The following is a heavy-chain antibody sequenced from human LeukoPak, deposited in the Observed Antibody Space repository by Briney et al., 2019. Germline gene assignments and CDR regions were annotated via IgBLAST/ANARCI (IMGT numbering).Heavy chain of an antibody. CDR2: IDSDGSST. CDR3: AGDGEGDYPVDY. Sequence: GGSLRLSCAASGFTFSRYWMHWVRQAPGKGLVWVSRIDSDGSSTAYADSVKGRFTISRDNAKNTLYLQMNSLRAEDTAVYYCAGDGEGDYPVDYWGQGTLVTVSS. J-gene: IGHJ4*02. CDR1: GFTFSRYW. D-gene: IGHD4-17*01. V-gene: IGHV3-74*01.